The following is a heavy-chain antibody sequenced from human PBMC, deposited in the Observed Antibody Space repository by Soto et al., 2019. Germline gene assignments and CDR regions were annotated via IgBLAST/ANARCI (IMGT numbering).Heavy chain of an antibody. Sequence: QVQLVQSGAEVKKPGSSVNVSCKASGGTFSSFAFSWVRQAPGQGLEWMGDIIPIFGRTHYAQKFQGRVTITADESTFTAYMELSSLTSDDTAVYYCARGDTHQLLRGWFDPWGHGTLVIVSS. D-gene: IGHD2-2*01. CDR3: ARGDTHQLLRGWFDP. CDR2: IIPIFGRT. CDR1: GGTFSSFA. J-gene: IGHJ5*02. V-gene: IGHV1-69*01.